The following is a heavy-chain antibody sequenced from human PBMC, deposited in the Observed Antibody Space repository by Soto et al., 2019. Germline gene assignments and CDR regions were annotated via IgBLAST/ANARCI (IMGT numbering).Heavy chain of an antibody. CDR3: ARDPRRTRGWHFDL. J-gene: IGHJ2*01. V-gene: IGHV4-31*03. CDR2: VYLSGDT. Sequence: QVQLQESGPGLVRPSQTLSLTCTVSGGSISTSDYYWSWIRQHPVRGLEWIGYVYLSGDTFYNPSLGGRVVISVETSENRFSLNLTSVTAADTAVYYCARDPRRTRGWHFDLWGRGTQVTVSS. CDR1: GGSISTSDYY. D-gene: IGHD3-10*01.